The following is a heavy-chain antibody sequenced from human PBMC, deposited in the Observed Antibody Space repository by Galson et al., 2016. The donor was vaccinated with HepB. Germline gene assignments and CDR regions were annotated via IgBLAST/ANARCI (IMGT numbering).Heavy chain of an antibody. CDR1: GFTFSSYW. V-gene: IGHV3-74*01. CDR2: INSDESNT. Sequence: SLRLSCAASGFTFSSYWMHWVRQAPGKGLVWVSRINSDESNTNYADSVKGRFTISRDNAKNTLYLHMNSLRAEDTAVYYCARGGGYYYFDYWGQGNLVTVSS. J-gene: IGHJ4*02. D-gene: IGHD2-21*01. CDR3: ARGGGYYYFDY.